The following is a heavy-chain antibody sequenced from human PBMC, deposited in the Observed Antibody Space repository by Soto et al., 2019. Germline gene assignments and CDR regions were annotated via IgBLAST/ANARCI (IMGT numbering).Heavy chain of an antibody. V-gene: IGHV3-48*04. D-gene: IGHD6-13*01. Sequence: GGSLRLSCAASGFTFSSYSMNWVRQATGKGLEWVSYISSSSSTIYYADSVKGRFTISRDNAKNSLYLQMNSLRAEDTAVYYCATLDSSSWYYYGMDVWGQGTTVTVSS. CDR1: GFTFSSYS. CDR2: ISSSSSTI. CDR3: ATLDSSSWYYYGMDV. J-gene: IGHJ6*02.